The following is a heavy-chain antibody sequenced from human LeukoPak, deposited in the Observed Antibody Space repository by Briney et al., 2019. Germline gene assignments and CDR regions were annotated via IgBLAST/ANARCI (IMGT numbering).Heavy chain of an antibody. V-gene: IGHV4-59*01. D-gene: IGHD3-22*01. CDR1: GGSISSYY. CDR3: ARARGDSSGYYWSSYFDY. CDR2: IYYSGST. J-gene: IGHJ4*02. Sequence: SETLSLTCTVSGGSISSYYWSWIRQPPGKGLEWIGYIYYSGSTNYNPSLTSRVTISVDPSKNQFSLKLSSVTAADTAVYYCARARGDSSGYYWSSYFDYWGQGTLVTVSS.